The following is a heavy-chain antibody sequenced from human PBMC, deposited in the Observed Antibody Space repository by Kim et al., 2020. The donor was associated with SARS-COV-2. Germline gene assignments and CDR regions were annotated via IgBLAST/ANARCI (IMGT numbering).Heavy chain of an antibody. Sequence: NPALKSRVTIYVDTSKNHFSLRLSSVTAADTAVYYCAQYSSGWKNNDIDYWGQGTLVTVSS. CDR3: AQYSSGWKNNDIDY. J-gene: IGHJ4*02. D-gene: IGHD6-19*01. V-gene: IGHV4-34*01.